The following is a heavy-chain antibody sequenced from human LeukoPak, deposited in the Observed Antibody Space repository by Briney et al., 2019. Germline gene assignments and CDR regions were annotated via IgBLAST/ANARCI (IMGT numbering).Heavy chain of an antibody. CDR1: GYTFTGDY. J-gene: IGHJ4*02. CDR2: INPNSGGT. Sequence: SSVKVSCKGSGYTFTGDYRHGVRQAPAQGLEWMGGINPNSGGTNYAQKFQGRVTMTRDTSISTAYMELSRLRSDDTAVYYCARGKAARPGEYYFDYWGQGTLVTVSS. D-gene: IGHD6-6*01. CDR3: ARGKAARPGEYYFDY. V-gene: IGHV1-2*02.